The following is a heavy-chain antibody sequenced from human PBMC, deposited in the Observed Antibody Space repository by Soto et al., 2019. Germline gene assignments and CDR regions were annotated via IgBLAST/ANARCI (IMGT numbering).Heavy chain of an antibody. D-gene: IGHD6-19*01. CDR3: AAGIAVAQGRWPYYYYGMDV. V-gene: IGHV1-18*01. CDR1: GYTFTNSG. CDR2: ISAYNGNT. Sequence: ASVKVSSKASGYTFTNSGISWVRQAPGQGLERMGWISAYNGNTNYAQKLQGRDTMTTDTSTSTAYMELRSLKSDDTAVYYCAAGIAVAQGRWPYYYYGMDVCGRGPTVTV. J-gene: IGHJ6*02.